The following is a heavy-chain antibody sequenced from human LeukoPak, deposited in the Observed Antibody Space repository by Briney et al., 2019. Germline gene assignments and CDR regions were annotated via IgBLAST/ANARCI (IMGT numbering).Heavy chain of an antibody. D-gene: IGHD6-19*01. J-gene: IGHJ4*02. CDR2: IWYDGSNK. V-gene: IGHV3-33*08. CDR1: GFSFSSYS. Sequence: PGESLRLSCTASGFSFSSYSMNWVRQAPGKGLEWVAVIWYDGSNKYYADSVKGRFTISRDNSKNTLYLQMNSLRAEDTAVYYCARGRYSSGQQTDYWGQGTLVTVSS. CDR3: ARGRYSSGQQTDY.